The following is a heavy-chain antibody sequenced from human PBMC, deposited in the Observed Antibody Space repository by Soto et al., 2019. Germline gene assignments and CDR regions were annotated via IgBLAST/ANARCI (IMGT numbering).Heavy chain of an antibody. CDR3: ATGQIYYGSHY. V-gene: IGHV4-59*01. J-gene: IGHJ4*02. D-gene: IGHD3-10*01. CDR2: VYYTGST. CDR1: GGSISHYY. Sequence: QVQLQESGPGLVKPSETLSLTCTVSGGSISHYYWSWIRQPPGKGLEWIGYVYYTGSTNYYPSLMSRVTISLDTSKNQFSLKLSSVTAADTAVYYCATGQIYYGSHYWGQGTLVTVSS.